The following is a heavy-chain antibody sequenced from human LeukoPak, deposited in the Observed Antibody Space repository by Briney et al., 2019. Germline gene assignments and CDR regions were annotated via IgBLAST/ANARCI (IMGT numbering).Heavy chain of an antibody. J-gene: IGHJ4*02. CDR3: ARDRGNGALDY. D-gene: IGHD1-1*01. V-gene: IGHV3-48*03. Sequence: PGGSLRLSCAASGFTFSSYEMNWLRQAPGKGLEWVSYISSSGSTIYYADSVKGRFTISRDNAKNSLYLQMNSLRAEDTAVYYCARDRGNGALDYWGQGTLVTVSS. CDR1: GFTFSSYE. CDR2: ISSSGSTI.